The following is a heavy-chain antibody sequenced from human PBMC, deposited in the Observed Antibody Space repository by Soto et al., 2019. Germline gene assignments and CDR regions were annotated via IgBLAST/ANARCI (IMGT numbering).Heavy chain of an antibody. D-gene: IGHD1-26*01. V-gene: IGHV1-8*01. J-gene: IGHJ4*02. CDR2: MNPNSANT. Sequence: QVQLVQSGAEVKKPGASVKVSCKASGYTFSNYDISWVRQATGQGLEWMGWMNPNSANTGYAQKFQGRGTMTRDTSITTADMELSSLISEDTAVYYCAEAIRDQLLSDNWGQGTPVTGSS. CDR1: GYTFSNYD. CDR3: AEAIRDQLLSDN.